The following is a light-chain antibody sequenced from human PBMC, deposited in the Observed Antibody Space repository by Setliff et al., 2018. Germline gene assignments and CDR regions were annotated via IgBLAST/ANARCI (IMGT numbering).Light chain of an antibody. CDR3: NAYTSRSTYV. Sequence: ALAQPAAVSGSPGQSITISCAGTSSDVGGYNYVSWYQQHPGKAPKLMIYEVTKRPSGVSDRFSGSKSGNTASLTISGLQAEDEADYYCNAYTSRSTYVFGSGTKVTVL. J-gene: IGLJ1*01. CDR2: EVT. V-gene: IGLV2-14*01. CDR1: SSDVGGYNY.